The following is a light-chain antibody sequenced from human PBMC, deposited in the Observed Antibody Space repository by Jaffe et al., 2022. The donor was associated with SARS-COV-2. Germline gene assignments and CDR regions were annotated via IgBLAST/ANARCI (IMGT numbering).Light chain of an antibody. CDR1: QSVSSSY. CDR3: QQYGSSPLT. J-gene: IGKJ4*01. CDR2: GAS. V-gene: IGKV3-20*01. Sequence: EIVLTQSPGTLSLSPGEGATLSCRASQSVSSSYFAWYQQKPGQAPRLLIYGASSRATGIPDRFSGSGSGTDFTLTVSRLEPEDFAVYYCQQYGSSPLTFGGGTKVEIK.